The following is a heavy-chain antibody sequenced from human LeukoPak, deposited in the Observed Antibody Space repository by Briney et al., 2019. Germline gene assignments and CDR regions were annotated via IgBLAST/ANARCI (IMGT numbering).Heavy chain of an antibody. V-gene: IGHV3-30*18. D-gene: IGHD6-13*01. J-gene: IGHJ5*02. Sequence: GRSLRLSCAASGFTFSSYGMHWVRQAPGKGLEWVAVISYDGSNKYYADSVKGRFTISRDNSKNTLYLQMNSLRAEDTAVYYCAKDRGGIAAAGTWENWFDPWGQGTLVTVSS. CDR3: AKDRGGIAAAGTWENWFDP. CDR2: ISYDGSNK. CDR1: GFTFSSYG.